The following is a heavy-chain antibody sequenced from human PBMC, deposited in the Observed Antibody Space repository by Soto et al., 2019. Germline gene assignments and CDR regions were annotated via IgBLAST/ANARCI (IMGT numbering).Heavy chain of an antibody. J-gene: IGHJ6*02. CDR1: GGSISSYY. CDR2: IYYSGST. V-gene: IGHV4-59*01. Sequence: SETLSLTCTVSGGSISSYYWGWIRQPPGKGLEWIGYIYYSGSTNYNPSLKSRVTISVDTSKNQFSLKLSSVTAADTAVYYCARSSYYYYGMDVSGQGTTVTVSS. CDR3: ARSSYYYYGMDV. D-gene: IGHD6-13*01.